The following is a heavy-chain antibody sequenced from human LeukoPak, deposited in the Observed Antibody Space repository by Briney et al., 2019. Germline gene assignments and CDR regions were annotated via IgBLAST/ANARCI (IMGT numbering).Heavy chain of an antibody. Sequence: GGSLRLSCAASGFTFDEYGMSWVRQVPGKGLEWVSGINQNGGSTGYADSVKGRFTISRDNAKNSLYLQMNSLRDEDTAIYYCAKEPEFHGSGSYSYWGQGTLVTVSS. CDR1: GFTFDEYG. CDR3: AKEPEFHGSGSYSY. CDR2: INQNGGST. J-gene: IGHJ4*02. V-gene: IGHV3-20*04. D-gene: IGHD3-10*01.